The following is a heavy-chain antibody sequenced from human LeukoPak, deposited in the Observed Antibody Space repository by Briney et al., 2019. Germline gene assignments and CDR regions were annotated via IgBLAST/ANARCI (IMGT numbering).Heavy chain of an antibody. J-gene: IGHJ5*02. D-gene: IGHD1-1*01. CDR1: GYTFTSND. V-gene: IGHV1-8*01. Sequence: ASVKVSCKASGYTFTSNDINWVRQATGQGLEWMGWMNPHSGSAGYAQKFQGRVTLTWDTSISTAYMELSSLTSDDTAVYYCARIPQRIPHNWFDPWGQGTLVTVSS. CDR2: MNPHSGSA. CDR3: ARIPQRIPHNWFDP.